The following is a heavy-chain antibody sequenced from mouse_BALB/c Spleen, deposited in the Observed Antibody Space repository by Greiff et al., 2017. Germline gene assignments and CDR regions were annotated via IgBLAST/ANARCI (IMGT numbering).Heavy chain of an antibody. Sequence: EVKLQESGPELMKPGASVKISCKASGYSFTSYYMHWVKQSHGKSLEWIGYIDPFNGGTSYNQKFKGKATLTVDKSSSTAYMHLSSLTSEDSAVYYCASYGSWFAYWGQGTLVTVSA. CDR1: GYSFTSYY. J-gene: IGHJ3*01. D-gene: IGHD1-1*02. V-gene: IGHV1S135*01. CDR2: IDPFNGGT. CDR3: ASYGSWFAY.